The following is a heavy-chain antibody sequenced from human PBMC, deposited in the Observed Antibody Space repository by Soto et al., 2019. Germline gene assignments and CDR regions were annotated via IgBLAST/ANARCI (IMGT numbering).Heavy chain of an antibody. Sequence: LVILSLSCTVVWVTSIDYDGRWISKKPGKGLERIGEINHSGSTNYNPSLKSRVTISIDKSKNQFYLKLISVTAADTAVYFCARCPYKSWLNWFDPRAEGTQVSVSS. D-gene: IGHD1-20*01. CDR3: ARCPYKSWLNWFDP. CDR2: INHSGST. V-gene: IGHV4-34*08. CDR1: WVTSIDYD. J-gene: IGHJ5*02.